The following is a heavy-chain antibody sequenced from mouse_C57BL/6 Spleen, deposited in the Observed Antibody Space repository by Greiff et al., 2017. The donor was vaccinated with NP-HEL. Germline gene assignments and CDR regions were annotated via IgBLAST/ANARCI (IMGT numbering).Heavy chain of an antibody. V-gene: IGHV1-59*01. D-gene: IGHD1-1*01. Sequence: QVQLQQSGAELVRPGTSVKLSCKASGYTFTSYGMHWVKQRPGQGLEWIGVIDPSDSYTNYNQKFKGKATLTVDTSTSTAYMQISSLRSEDSAVYYCARRSLYGSNFYALGYWGQGASVTVAS. CDR2: IDPSDSYT. CDR3: ARRSLYGSNFYALGY. J-gene: IGHJ4*01. CDR1: GYTFTSYG.